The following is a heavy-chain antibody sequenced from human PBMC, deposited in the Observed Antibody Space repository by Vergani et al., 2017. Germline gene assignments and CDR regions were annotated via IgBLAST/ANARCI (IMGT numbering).Heavy chain of an antibody. CDR1: GGSFSGYY. Sequence: QVQLQQWGAGLLKPSETLSLTCAVYGGSFSGYYWSWIRQPPGKGLEWIGEINHSGSTNYNPSLKSRVTISVDTSNNQFSLKLSSVTAADTAVYYCAREKPITMIVLAPGTGYYYMDVWGKGTTVTVSS. D-gene: IGHD3-22*01. CDR2: INHSGST. J-gene: IGHJ6*03. CDR3: AREKPITMIVLAPGTGYYYMDV. V-gene: IGHV4-34*01.